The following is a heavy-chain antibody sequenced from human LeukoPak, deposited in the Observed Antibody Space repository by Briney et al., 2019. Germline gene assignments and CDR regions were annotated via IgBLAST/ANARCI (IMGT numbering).Heavy chain of an antibody. J-gene: IGHJ6*02. CDR1: GFTFSSYE. CDR3: ARDSGYSYGAGDYYYYYGMDV. V-gene: IGHV3-48*03. D-gene: IGHD5-18*01. CDR2: ISSSGSTM. Sequence: PGGSLRLSCAASGFTFSSYEMNWVRQAPGKGLEWVSYISSSGSTMYYADSVKGRFTISRDNAKNSLYLQMNSLRAEDTAVYYCARDSGYSYGAGDYYYYYGMDVWGQGTTVTVSS.